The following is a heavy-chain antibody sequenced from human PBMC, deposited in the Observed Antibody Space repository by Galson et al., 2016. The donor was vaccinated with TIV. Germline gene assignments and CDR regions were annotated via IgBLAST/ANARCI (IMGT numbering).Heavy chain of an antibody. J-gene: IGHJ3*01. CDR3: ARGYETYAFDL. Sequence: SLRLSCAASGFTFGSYDIHWVRQAPGKALEWVALMSYDRDTNYADSVKGRVTVSRDNSKNTLYLQMNSLRLDDTAVYYCARGYETYAFDLWGPGTMVAVSS. D-gene: IGHD1-1*01. V-gene: IGHV3-30-3*01. CDR1: GFTFGSYD. CDR2: MSYDRDTN.